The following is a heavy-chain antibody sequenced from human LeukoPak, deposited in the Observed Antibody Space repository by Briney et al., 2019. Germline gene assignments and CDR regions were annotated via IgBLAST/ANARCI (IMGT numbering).Heavy chain of an antibody. J-gene: IGHJ4*02. V-gene: IGHV3-53*05. D-gene: IGHD1-14*01. CDR2: VYSGGST. CDR3: AGDRAYKGSVVY. CDR1: GFTVSSNY. Sequence: GGSLRLSCAASGFTVSSNYMSWVRQAPGKGLEWVSFVYSGGSTYYADSAKGGLTISRDNSKNTLYFQLNSWGVEDTTEYYCAGDRAYKGSVVYWLQGTILTVSS.